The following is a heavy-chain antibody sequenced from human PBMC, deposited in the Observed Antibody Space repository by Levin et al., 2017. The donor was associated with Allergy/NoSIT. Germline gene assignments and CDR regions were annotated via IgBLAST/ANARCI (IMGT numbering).Heavy chain of an antibody. D-gene: IGHD6-13*01. Sequence: KNGESLKISCKASGYTFTSYWIGWVRQMPGKGLEWMGIIYPTDSDTKYSPSFQGQVTISADKSISTAYLQWSSLKASDTAMYYCARAVTGYYSSWYLDFWGQGTLVNVSS. CDR3: ARAVTGYYSSWYLDF. CDR1: GYTFTSYW. V-gene: IGHV5-51*01. CDR2: IYPTDSDT. J-gene: IGHJ4*02.